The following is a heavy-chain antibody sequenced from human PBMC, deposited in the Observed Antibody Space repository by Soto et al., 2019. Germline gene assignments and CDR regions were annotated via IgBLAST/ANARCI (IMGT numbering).Heavy chain of an antibody. Sequence: GESLKISCKGSGYSFTSYWIGWVRQMPGKGLEWMGIIYPGDSDTRYSPSFQGQVTISADKSISTAYLQWSSLKASDTAMYYCARGAEYSGYYYGMDVWGQGTTVTVSS. V-gene: IGHV5-51*01. D-gene: IGHD5-12*01. J-gene: IGHJ6*02. CDR3: ARGAEYSGYYYGMDV. CDR1: GYSFTSYW. CDR2: IYPGDSDT.